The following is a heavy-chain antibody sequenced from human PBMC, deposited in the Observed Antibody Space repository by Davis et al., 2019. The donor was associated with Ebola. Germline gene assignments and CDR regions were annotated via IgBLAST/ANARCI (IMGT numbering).Heavy chain of an antibody. D-gene: IGHD3-22*01. V-gene: IGHV1-69*04. J-gene: IGHJ4*02. CDR1: GGTFSSYA. CDR2: IIPILGIA. CDR3: ARERYYYESSGYYWGFDY. Sequence: SVKVSCKASGGTFSSYAISWVRQAPGHGLEWMGRIIPILGIANYAQKFQGRVTITADKSTSTAYMELSSLRSEDTAVYYCARERYYYESSGYYWGFDYWGQGTLVTVSS.